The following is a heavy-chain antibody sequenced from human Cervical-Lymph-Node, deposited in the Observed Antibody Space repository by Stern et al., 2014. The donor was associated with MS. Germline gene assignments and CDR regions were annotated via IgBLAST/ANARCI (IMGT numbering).Heavy chain of an antibody. Sequence: VQLVESGAEVKKPGESLKISCKGSGYTFTNNWIAWVRQMPGKGLEWMGIIYPDDSDIRYSPSLQGQVPISADKSIIPASLQWSSLKAADSAVYYWARPPPRRKWDDPNYGMDVWGQGTTVTVSS. CDR3: ARPPPRRKWDDPNYGMDV. J-gene: IGHJ6*02. V-gene: IGHV5-51*03. CDR2: IYPDDSDI. D-gene: IGHD1-1*01. CDR1: GYTFTNNW.